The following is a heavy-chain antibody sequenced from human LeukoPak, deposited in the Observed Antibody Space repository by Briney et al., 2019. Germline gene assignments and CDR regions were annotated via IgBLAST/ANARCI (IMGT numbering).Heavy chain of an antibody. D-gene: IGHD3-9*01. CDR2: IYPGDSDT. Sequence: GESLKISCKGSGYSFTSYWIGWVRQMPGKGLEWMGIIYPGDSDTKYSPSFQGQVTISADKSISTAYLQWSSLKASDTAMYYCARQGGPYDILTPGAFDIWGQGTMVTVSS. V-gene: IGHV5-51*01. CDR1: GYSFTSYW. J-gene: IGHJ3*02. CDR3: ARQGGPYDILTPGAFDI.